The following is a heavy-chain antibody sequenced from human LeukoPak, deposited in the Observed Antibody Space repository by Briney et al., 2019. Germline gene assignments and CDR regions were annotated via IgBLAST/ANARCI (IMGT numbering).Heavy chain of an antibody. Sequence: GGSLRPSCAASGFTFSSYAMSWVRQAPGKGLEWVSAISGSGGSTYYADPVKGRFTISRDNSKNTLYLQMDSLRAEDTAVYYCAKAARGYSSSWYLDYWGQGTLVTVSS. CDR2: ISGSGGST. J-gene: IGHJ4*02. D-gene: IGHD6-13*01. CDR3: AKAARGYSSSWYLDY. CDR1: GFTFSSYA. V-gene: IGHV3-23*01.